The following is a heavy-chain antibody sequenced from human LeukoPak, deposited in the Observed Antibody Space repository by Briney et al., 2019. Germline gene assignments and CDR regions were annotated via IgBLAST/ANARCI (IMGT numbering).Heavy chain of an antibody. J-gene: IGHJ4*02. CDR1: GGSISSGGYY. V-gene: IGHV4-31*03. Sequence: PSETLSLTCTVSGGSISSGGYYLSWIRQHPGKGLEWIVYIYYSGSTYYNPSLKSRVTISVDTSKNQFSLKLSSVTAADTAVYYCASLRKGYSYGPPRRGDYWGQGTLVTVSS. CDR2: IYYSGST. D-gene: IGHD5-18*01. CDR3: ASLRKGYSYGPPRRGDY.